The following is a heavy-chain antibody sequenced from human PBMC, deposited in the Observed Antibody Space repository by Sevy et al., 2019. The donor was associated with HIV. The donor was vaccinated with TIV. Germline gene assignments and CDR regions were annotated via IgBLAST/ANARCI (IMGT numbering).Heavy chain of an antibody. CDR1: GYTLIEFS. D-gene: IGHD2-15*01. CDR2: FDPEDGET. CDR3: ATGLPGEYVDCSSCYSDYFAY. Sequence: ASVKVSCKVSGYTLIEFSMHWVRQAPGKGLEWMGGFDPEDGETIYTQRFQGRVTMTEDTSTDTAYRELSSLRSEDTAGYYCATGLPGEYVDCSSCYSDYFAYWGQGTLVTVSS. J-gene: IGHJ4*02. V-gene: IGHV1-24*01.